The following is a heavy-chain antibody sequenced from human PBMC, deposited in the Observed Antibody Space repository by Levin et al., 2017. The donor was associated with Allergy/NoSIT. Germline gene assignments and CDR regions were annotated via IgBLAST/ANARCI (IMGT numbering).Heavy chain of an antibody. D-gene: IGHD2-2*01. Sequence: NAGGSLRLSCAVYGGSFSGYYWSWIRQPPGKGLEWIGEINHSGSTNYNPSLKSRVTISVDTSKNQFSLKLSSVTAADTAVYYCARRASCYRGWFDPWGQGTLVTVSS. V-gene: IGHV4-34*01. CDR3: ARRASCYRGWFDP. CDR2: INHSGST. J-gene: IGHJ5*02. CDR1: GGSFSGYY.